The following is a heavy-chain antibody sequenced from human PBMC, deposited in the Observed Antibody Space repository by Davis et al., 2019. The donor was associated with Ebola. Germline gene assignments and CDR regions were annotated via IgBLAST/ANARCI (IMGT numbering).Heavy chain of an antibody. Sequence: GESLKISCAASAFIVSNKYMSWVRQAPGNGLEWVSVIYSGGSTYYADSVKGRFTISRDNAKNSLYLQMNSLRAEDTAVYYCARIVETSGSSMYYFDYWGQGTLVTVSS. V-gene: IGHV3-53*01. J-gene: IGHJ4*02. CDR1: AFIVSNKY. CDR2: IYSGGST. D-gene: IGHD1-26*01. CDR3: ARIVETSGSSMYYFDY.